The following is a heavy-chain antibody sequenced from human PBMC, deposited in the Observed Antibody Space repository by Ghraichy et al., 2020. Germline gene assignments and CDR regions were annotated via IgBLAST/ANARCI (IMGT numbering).Heavy chain of an antibody. CDR2: ISSSSSTI. CDR1: GFTFSSYS. D-gene: IGHD1-14*01. J-gene: IGHJ6*02. Sequence: LSLTCAASGFTFSSYSMNWVRQAPGKGLEWVSYISSSSSTIYYADSVKGRFTISRDNAKNSLYLQMNSLRAEDTAVYYCARDKPSYYYYYYGMDVWGQGTTVTVSS. CDR3: ARDKPSYYYYYYGMDV. V-gene: IGHV3-48*01.